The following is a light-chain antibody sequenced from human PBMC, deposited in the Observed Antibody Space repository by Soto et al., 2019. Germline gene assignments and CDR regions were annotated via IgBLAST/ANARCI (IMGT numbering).Light chain of an antibody. V-gene: IGKV3-20*01. CDR1: QSVSSSY. CDR3: QQYGSSPRT. J-gene: IGKJ1*01. CDR2: GAS. Sequence: EIVLTQSPGTLSLSPGERVTLSCRASQSVSSSYLAWYQQKPGQAPRLLIFGASSRATGIPDRFSGSESGTDFTLTISRLEPEDFAVYYCQQYGSSPRTFGQGTKVDIK.